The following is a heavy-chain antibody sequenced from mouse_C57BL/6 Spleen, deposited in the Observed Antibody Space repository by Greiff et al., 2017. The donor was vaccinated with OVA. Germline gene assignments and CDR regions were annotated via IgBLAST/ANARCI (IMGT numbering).Heavy chain of an antibody. V-gene: IGHV3-6*01. J-gene: IGHJ4*01. CDR2: ISYDGSN. D-gene: IGHD1-1*01. CDR3: ASITTVVAGDYAMDY. Sequence: EVKLMESGPGLVKPSQSLSLTCSVTGYSITSGYYWNWIRQFPGNKLEWMGYISYDGSNNYNPSLKNRISITRDTSKNQFFLKLNSVTTEDTATYYCASITTVVAGDYAMDYWGQGTSVTVSS. CDR1: GYSITSGYY.